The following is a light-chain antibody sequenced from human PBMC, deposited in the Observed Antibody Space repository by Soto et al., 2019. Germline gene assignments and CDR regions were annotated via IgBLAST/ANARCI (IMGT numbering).Light chain of an antibody. CDR3: QQYTKWPR. V-gene: IGKV3-15*01. CDR2: GAS. CDR1: QSVGSN. J-gene: IGKJ3*01. Sequence: EIVMTQSPATLSVSPGERATLSCRASQSVGSNLAWYQQKPGQAPRLLIYGASTRANGIPARFSGTGSGTEFTLTISSLQSDDSALYYCQQYTKWPRFGPGTKVDIK.